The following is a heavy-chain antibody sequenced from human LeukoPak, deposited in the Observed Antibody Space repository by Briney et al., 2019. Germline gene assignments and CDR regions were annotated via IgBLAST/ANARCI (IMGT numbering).Heavy chain of an antibody. CDR1: GFTFSSYW. CDR3: ASPLRYFDWVYALDI. D-gene: IGHD3-9*01. V-gene: IGHV3-74*01. J-gene: IGHJ3*02. CDR2: INSDGSST. Sequence: GGSLRLSCAASGFTFSSYWMHWVRQAPGKGLVWVSRINSDGSSTSYADSVKGRFTISRDNAKNTLYLQMNSLRAEDTAVYYCASPLRYFDWVYALDIWGQGTMVTVSS.